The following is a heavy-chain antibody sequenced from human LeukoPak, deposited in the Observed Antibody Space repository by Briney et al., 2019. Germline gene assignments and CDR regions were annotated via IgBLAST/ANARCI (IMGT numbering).Heavy chain of an antibody. D-gene: IGHD6-13*01. CDR2: ISGSGGST. Sequence: PGGSLRLSCAASGFTFSSYAMSWARQAPGKGLEWVSAISGSGGSTYYADSVKGRFTISRDNSKNTLYLQMNSLRAEDTAVYYCAKDGAAAGNLDYWGQGTLVTVSS. CDR1: GFTFSSYA. CDR3: AKDGAAAGNLDY. J-gene: IGHJ4*02. V-gene: IGHV3-23*01.